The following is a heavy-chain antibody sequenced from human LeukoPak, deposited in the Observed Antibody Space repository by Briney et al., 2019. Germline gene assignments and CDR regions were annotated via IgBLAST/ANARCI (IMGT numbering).Heavy chain of an antibody. J-gene: IGHJ4*02. CDR2: IYYSGST. CDR3: ARQPAGIVVVPAAIGGGFDY. V-gene: IGHV4-39*01. Sequence: SETLSLTCTVSGGSISSSSYYWGWIRQPPGKGLEWIGSIYYSGSTYYNPSLKSRVTISVDTSKNQFSLKLSSVTAADTVVYYCARQPAGIVVVPAAIGGGFDYWGQGTLVTVSS. CDR1: GGSISSSSYY. D-gene: IGHD2-2*01.